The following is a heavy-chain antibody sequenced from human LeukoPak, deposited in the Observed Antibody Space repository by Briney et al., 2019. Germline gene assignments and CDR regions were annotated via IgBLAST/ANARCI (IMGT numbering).Heavy chain of an antibody. Sequence: GGSLRLSCAASGFIFSSIWMSWVRQAPGKGLEWVAHIKEDGSEKYYVDSVKGRFTISRDNAKNSLYLQMNSLRAEDTAVYYCARGGAYCGGDCYSGYFDYWGQGTLVTVSS. CDR3: ARGGAYCGGDCYSGYFDY. J-gene: IGHJ4*02. CDR2: IKEDGSEK. V-gene: IGHV3-7*01. D-gene: IGHD2-21*02. CDR1: GFIFSSIW.